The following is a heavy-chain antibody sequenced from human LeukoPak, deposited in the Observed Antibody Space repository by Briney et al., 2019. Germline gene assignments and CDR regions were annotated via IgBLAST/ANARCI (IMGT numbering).Heavy chain of an antibody. V-gene: IGHV1-18*01. Sequence: ASVKVSCKASGYTFTSYGISWVRKAPGQGLEWMGWISAYNGNTNYAQKHQGRVTMTTDTSTSTAYMELRSLRSEDTAVYYCASGGVAGNFDYWGQGTLVTVSS. D-gene: IGHD6-19*01. J-gene: IGHJ4*02. CDR2: ISAYNGNT. CDR1: GYTFTSYG. CDR3: ASGGVAGNFDY.